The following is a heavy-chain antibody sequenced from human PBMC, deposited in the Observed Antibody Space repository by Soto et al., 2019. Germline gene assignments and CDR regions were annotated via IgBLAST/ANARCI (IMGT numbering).Heavy chain of an antibody. CDR2: ISSSSSTI. J-gene: IGHJ4*02. CDR3: ARDRSSWYID. D-gene: IGHD6-13*01. CDR1: GFTFSSYS. V-gene: IGHV3-48*01. Sequence: EVQLVESGGGLVQPGGSLRLSCAASGFTFSSYSMNWVRQAPGKGLEWVSYISSSSSTIYYADSVKGRFTISRDNAKNSLYLQMNSLRAEDTAVYYCARDRSSWYIDWGQGTLVTVSS.